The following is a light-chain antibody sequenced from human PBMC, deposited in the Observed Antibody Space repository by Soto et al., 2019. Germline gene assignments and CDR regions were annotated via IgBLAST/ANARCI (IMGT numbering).Light chain of an antibody. CDR3: QQSYTTLPLS. V-gene: IGKV1-39*01. Sequence: DLQMTQSPSSLSAFVGDRVVITSRASQPISNYANWYQVTPGKAPKLLIYGASTLQSAVPSRFGGSGSGREFTLAITNLQPEDFATYYCQQSYTTLPLSFGGGTKLEIK. CDR2: GAS. J-gene: IGKJ4*01. CDR1: QPISNY.